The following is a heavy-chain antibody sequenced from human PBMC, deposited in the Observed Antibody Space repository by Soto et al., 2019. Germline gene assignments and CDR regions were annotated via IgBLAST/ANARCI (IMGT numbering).Heavy chain of an antibody. Sequence: PGESLKISCKGSGYTFTDYWIGWVRQLPGKGLEWMGIIYPSDSDTRYRPSFQGQVTISADKSISSAYLQWSSLRASDTAMYYCARGGVSTRTFDYWGQGTPVTVSS. J-gene: IGHJ4*02. V-gene: IGHV5-51*01. CDR3: ARGGVSTRTFDY. D-gene: IGHD3-3*01. CDR1: GYTFTDYW. CDR2: IYPSDSDT.